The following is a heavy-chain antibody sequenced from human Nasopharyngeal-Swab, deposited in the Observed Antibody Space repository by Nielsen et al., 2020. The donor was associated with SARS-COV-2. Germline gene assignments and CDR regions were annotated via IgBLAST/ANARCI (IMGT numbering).Heavy chain of an antibody. Sequence: GGSLRLSCAVSGFIFSRYAMTWVRQAPGKGLEWVSGIGESGDTTYDADSVKGRFTIPRDNSKNTLYLQMNDLRAEDTALYYCTKSPAANPDSTGYYYFDAWGQGTLVTVSS. J-gene: IGHJ4*02. CDR3: TKSPAANPDSTGYYYFDA. V-gene: IGHV3-23*01. CDR1: GFIFSRYA. CDR2: IGESGDTT. D-gene: IGHD3-22*01.